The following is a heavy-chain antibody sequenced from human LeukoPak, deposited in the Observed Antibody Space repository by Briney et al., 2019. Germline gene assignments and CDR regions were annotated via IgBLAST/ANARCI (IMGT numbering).Heavy chain of an antibody. D-gene: IGHD4-23*01. J-gene: IGHJ1*01. CDR2: IRSQAYGGTT. CDR1: GFTFGDYA. Sequence: GGSLRLSCTTSGFTFGDYAMSWVRQAPGKGLEWVGFIRSQAYGGTTQYAASEKGRFTISRDDSKSIAYLQMNSLKTEDTALYYCTRGMATVVSPYFWGQGTVVTVSS. V-gene: IGHV3-49*04. CDR3: TRGMATVVSPYF.